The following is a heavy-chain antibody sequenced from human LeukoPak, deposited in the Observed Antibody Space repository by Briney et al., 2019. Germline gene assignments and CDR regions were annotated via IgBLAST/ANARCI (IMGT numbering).Heavy chain of an antibody. D-gene: IGHD3-22*01. CDR2: IYYSGST. Sequence: SETLSLTCTVSGGSISSSSYYWCWIRQPPGKGLEWIGSIYYSGSTYYNPSLKSRVTISVDTSKNQFSLKLSSVTAADTAVYYCARHPGGPDSSGYWILPVIGSWGQGTLVTVSS. V-gene: IGHV4-39*01. CDR3: ARHPGGPDSSGYWILPVIGS. J-gene: IGHJ4*02. CDR1: GGSISSSSYY.